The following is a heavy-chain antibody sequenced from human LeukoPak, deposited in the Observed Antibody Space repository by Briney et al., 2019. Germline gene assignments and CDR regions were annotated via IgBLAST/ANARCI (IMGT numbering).Heavy chain of an antibody. D-gene: IGHD1-26*01. Sequence: SETLSLTCTVSGGSISSYCWSWIRQPAGKGLEWIGRMYLSGNTNYNPSLKSRVTMSPDTSKNQFSLKLSSVTAADTAVYYCARSGSYANDAFDIWGQGTMVTVSS. CDR2: MYLSGNT. CDR1: GGSISSYC. CDR3: ARSGSYANDAFDI. V-gene: IGHV4-4*07. J-gene: IGHJ3*02.